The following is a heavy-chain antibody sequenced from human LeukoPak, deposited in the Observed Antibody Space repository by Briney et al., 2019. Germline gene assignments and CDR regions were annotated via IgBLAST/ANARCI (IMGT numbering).Heavy chain of an antibody. J-gene: IGHJ4*02. V-gene: IGHV3-11*06. CDR1: GFTFSDYY. D-gene: IGHD1-26*01. Sequence: PGGSLRLSCAASGFTFSDYYMSWVRQAPGKGLEWVSSISSSSSYKYYADSVKGRFTISRDNAKNSLYLQMNSLRAEDTAVYYGARETNSGDEWEPPASLDHWGQGTLVTVSS. CDR2: ISSSSSYK. CDR3: ARETNSGDEWEPPASLDH.